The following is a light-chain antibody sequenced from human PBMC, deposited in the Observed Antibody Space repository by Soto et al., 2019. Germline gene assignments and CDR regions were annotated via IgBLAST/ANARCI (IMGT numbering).Light chain of an antibody. CDR1: QSISSW. J-gene: IGKJ1*01. Sequence: DIQMTQYPSTLSASVGDRVTITCRASQSISSWLAWYQQKPGKAPKLLIYDASSLESGVTSRFSGSGSGTEFTLTISSLQPDDFATYYCQQYNSYSTFGQGTKV. CDR2: DAS. CDR3: QQYNSYST. V-gene: IGKV1-5*01.